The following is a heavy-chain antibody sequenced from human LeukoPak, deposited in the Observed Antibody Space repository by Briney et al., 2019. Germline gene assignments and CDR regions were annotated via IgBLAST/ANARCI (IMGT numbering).Heavy chain of an antibody. J-gene: IGHJ6*03. Sequence: PGGSLRLSCAASGFTFDDYGMSWVRQAPGKGLEWVSGIKWNGGSTGYADSVKGRFTISRDNAKNSLYLQMNSLRAEDTALYYCARVSCSSTSCYGGYYYYMDVWGKGTTVTVSS. CDR1: GFTFDDYG. V-gene: IGHV3-20*04. CDR3: ARVSCSSTSCYGGYYYYMDV. CDR2: IKWNGGST. D-gene: IGHD2-2*01.